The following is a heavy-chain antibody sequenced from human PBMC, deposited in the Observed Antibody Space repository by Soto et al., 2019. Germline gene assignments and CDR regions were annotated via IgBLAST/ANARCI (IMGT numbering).Heavy chain of an antibody. CDR1: GFTFSSSA. V-gene: IGHV3-30-3*01. J-gene: IGHJ4*02. Sequence: GRPLRISCAACGFTFSSSAIAWAPQAPGKGLERVAVISYDRSNKYYADSVKGRFTISRDNSKNTLYLQMNSLRAEDTAVYYCAPWESGSPTDYWGQGTLVTVSS. D-gene: IGHD1-26*01. CDR2: ISYDRSNK. CDR3: APWESGSPTDY.